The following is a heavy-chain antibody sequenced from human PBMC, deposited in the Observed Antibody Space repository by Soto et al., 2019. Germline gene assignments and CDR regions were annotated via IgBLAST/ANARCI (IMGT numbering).Heavy chain of an antibody. CDR2: IYHTGSR. J-gene: IGHJ4*02. Sequence: SETLSLTCTVFDGSISTHYWSWIRQPPGKGLEWIAYIYHTGSRDYNPSLRSRVTISIDTSMNQFSLKVSSVTAADTAIYYCARVAFGDYLESWGQGTLVTVSS. V-gene: IGHV4-59*11. CDR1: DGSISTHY. D-gene: IGHD4-17*01. CDR3: ARVAFGDYLES.